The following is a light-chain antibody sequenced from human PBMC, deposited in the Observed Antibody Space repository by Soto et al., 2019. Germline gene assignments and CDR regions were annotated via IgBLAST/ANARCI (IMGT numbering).Light chain of an antibody. Sequence: IPMTQSPSSLSASVGVKVTITCRASQSISSSLNWYQQKSGKAPNLLIYGVSRLQGGVPSRFSGSGSGTDSTLSISSLQPEDFATYYCQQSYTAPSITFGQGTRLEI. CDR1: QSISSS. J-gene: IGKJ5*01. V-gene: IGKV1-39*01. CDR3: QQSYTAPSIT. CDR2: GVS.